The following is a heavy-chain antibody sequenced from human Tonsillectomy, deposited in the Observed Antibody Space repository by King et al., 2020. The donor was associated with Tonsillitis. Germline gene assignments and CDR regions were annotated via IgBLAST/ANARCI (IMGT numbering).Heavy chain of an antibody. V-gene: IGHV3-9*01. D-gene: IGHD1-26*01. CDR1: GFTFDDYA. Sequence: VQLVESGGGLVQPGRSLRLSCAASGFTFDDYAMHWVRQAPGKGLEWVSGISWNSGSIGYADSVKGRFTISRDNAKNSLYLQMNSLRAEDTALYYCAKGSNSGSYLNYFDYWGHGTLVTVSS. CDR2: ISWNSGSI. CDR3: AKGSNSGSYLNYFDY. J-gene: IGHJ4*01.